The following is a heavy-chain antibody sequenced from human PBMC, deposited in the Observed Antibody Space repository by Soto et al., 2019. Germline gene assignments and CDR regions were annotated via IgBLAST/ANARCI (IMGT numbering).Heavy chain of an antibody. Sequence: SETLSLTCTVSGGSISSSSYYWGWIRQPPGKGLEWIGSIYYSGSTYYNPSLKSRVTISVDTSKNQFSLKLSSVTAADTAVYYCASPKIAFYNWLDSWGQGTLVTVSS. CDR3: ASPKIAFYNWLDS. V-gene: IGHV4-39*01. CDR1: GGSISSSSYY. J-gene: IGHJ5*01. CDR2: IYYSGST. D-gene: IGHD3-3*02.